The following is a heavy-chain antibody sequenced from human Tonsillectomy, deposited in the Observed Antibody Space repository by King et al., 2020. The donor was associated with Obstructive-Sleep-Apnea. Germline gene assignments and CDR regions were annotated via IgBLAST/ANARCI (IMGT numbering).Heavy chain of an antibody. Sequence: VQLVQSGAEVKKPGASVKVSCKASGYTFTIYDINWVRQATGQGLEWMGWMNPNSGNTGFAQKFQGRVTMTRNTSINTAYMELSSLRSEDTAVYYCARGWARESYYYGMDVWGQGTTVTVSS. J-gene: IGHJ6*02. CDR3: ARGWARESYYYGMDV. D-gene: IGHD1-26*01. CDR2: MNPNSGNT. V-gene: IGHV1-8*01. CDR1: GYTFTIYD.